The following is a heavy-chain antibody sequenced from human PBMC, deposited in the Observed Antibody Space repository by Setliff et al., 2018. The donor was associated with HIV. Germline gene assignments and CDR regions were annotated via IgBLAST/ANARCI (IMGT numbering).Heavy chain of an antibody. V-gene: IGHV5-51*01. J-gene: IGHJ4*02. CDR2: VYPGDSDA. CDR1: GYIFTNFW. Sequence: PGESLKISCKTSGYIFTNFWIDWVRQMPGKGLEWMGIVYPGDSDAKYSPSFQGQVTISVDKSISTVYLQWSSLKPSDTATYFCARQGYNYGPDDSWGQGTLGTVS. CDR3: ARQGYNYGPDDS. D-gene: IGHD5-18*01.